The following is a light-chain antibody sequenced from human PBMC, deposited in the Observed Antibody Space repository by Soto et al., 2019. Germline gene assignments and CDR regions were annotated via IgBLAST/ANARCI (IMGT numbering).Light chain of an antibody. Sequence: EIVLTQSPVTLSLSPGERATLSCRAGQSVSSYLAWYQQKPGQAPRLLIYDASNRATGIPARFSGSGSGTDFTLTIDNLEPEDFAVYYCQQRSNWPPITFGQGTRLEIK. CDR1: QSVSSY. CDR3: QQRSNWPPIT. V-gene: IGKV3-11*01. CDR2: DAS. J-gene: IGKJ5*01.